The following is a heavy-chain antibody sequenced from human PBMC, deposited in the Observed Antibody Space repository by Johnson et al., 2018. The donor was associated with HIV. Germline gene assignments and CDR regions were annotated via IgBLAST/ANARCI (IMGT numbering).Heavy chain of an antibody. CDR2: ISSSGGST. D-gene: IGHD3-16*01. Sequence: VQLVESGGGLVQPGGSLRLSCAASGFTFSSYSMSWVRQAPGKGLEWVSAISSSGGSTYYADSVKCRFTTSRDNSKNTLYLQMNSLRAEDTAVYYCAKSLLLFIPKDDAFDIWGQGTMVTVSS. CDR1: GFTFSSYS. CDR3: AKSLLLFIPKDDAFDI. V-gene: IGHV3-23*04. J-gene: IGHJ3*02.